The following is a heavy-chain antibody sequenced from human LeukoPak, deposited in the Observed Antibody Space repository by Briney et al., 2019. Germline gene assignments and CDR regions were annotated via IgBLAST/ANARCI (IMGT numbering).Heavy chain of an antibody. CDR1: RFTFSSSW. D-gene: IGHD3-16*01. CDR2: IKEDGSQK. Sequence: PGGSLRLSCAASRFTFSSSWMTWVRQPLGKWREYVANIKEDGSQKYYEDSVKGRFTISRDNVKNSLYLQIDSLRAEDTAVYFCARNLAYNAFDIWDQGPVVTVSS. CDR3: ARNLAYNAFDI. J-gene: IGHJ3*02. V-gene: IGHV3-7*01.